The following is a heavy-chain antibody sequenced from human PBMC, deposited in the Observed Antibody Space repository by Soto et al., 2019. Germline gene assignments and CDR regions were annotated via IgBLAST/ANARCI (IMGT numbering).Heavy chain of an antibody. Sequence: ASVKVSCKASGYTFTGYYMHWVRQAPGQGLEWMGWINPNSGGTNYAQKFQGRVTMTTDTSTSTAYMELRSLRSDDTAVYYCARDRGIAADPWGQGTLVTVSS. CDR3: ARDRGIAADP. V-gene: IGHV1-2*02. CDR1: GYTFTGYY. J-gene: IGHJ4*02. CDR2: INPNSGGT. D-gene: IGHD6-13*01.